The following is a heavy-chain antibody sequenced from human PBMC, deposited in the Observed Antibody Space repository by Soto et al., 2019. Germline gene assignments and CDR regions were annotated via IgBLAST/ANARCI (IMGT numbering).Heavy chain of an antibody. CDR3: AIFGGSVSG. CDR2: INAGNDNI. J-gene: IGHJ4*02. Sequence: ASVKVSCKASGYTFTRYTIYWVRQAPGQRLECMGWINAGNDNIKYSQKFQGRVTITTDTSASTAYMDLTSLRSEDTAVYYCAIFGGSVSGWGQGTLVTVS. V-gene: IGHV1-3*01. D-gene: IGHD3-10*01. CDR1: GYTFTRYT.